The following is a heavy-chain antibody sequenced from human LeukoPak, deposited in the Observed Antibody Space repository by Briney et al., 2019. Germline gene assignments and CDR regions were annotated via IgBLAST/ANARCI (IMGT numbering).Heavy chain of an antibody. CDR2: IYHSGST. Sequence: SQTLSLTCTVSGGSISSGGHYWSWIRQPPGKGLEWIGYIYHSGSTYYNPSLKSRVTISVDRSKNQFSLKLSSVTAADTAVYYCARDRRYCSSTSCYPDYWGQGTLVTVSS. CDR1: GGSISSGGHY. J-gene: IGHJ4*02. V-gene: IGHV4-30-2*01. CDR3: ARDRRYCSSTSCYPDY. D-gene: IGHD2-2*01.